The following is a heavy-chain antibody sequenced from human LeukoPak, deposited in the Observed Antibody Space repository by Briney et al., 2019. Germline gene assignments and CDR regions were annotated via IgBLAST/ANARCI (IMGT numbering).Heavy chain of an antibody. CDR2: IRYDGSYK. CDR3: AKDRGGNFDSNPRRFYYYMDV. V-gene: IGHV3-30*02. Sequence: GGSLRLSCAASNFMFSNYDMDWARQVPGKGLEWVAFIRYDGSYKNSAESVQGRFTISRDNSRNTLYLQMSRLRAEDTAVYYCAKDRGGNFDSNPRRFYYYMDVWGKGTTVTVSS. J-gene: IGHJ6*03. D-gene: IGHD3-9*01. CDR1: NFMFSNYD.